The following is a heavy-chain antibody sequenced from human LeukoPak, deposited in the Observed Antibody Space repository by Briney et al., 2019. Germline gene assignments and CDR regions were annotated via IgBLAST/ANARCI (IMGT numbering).Heavy chain of an antibody. J-gene: IGHJ6*02. CDR2: IYIGGRT. Sequence: PGRSLRLSCAASGFTVSNNDMNWVRQAPGKGLEWVSGIYIGGRTISVDSVRGRFTISRDNSKNTLYLQMNSLRAEDTALYYCARGAGAYKHYAMDVWGQGTTVAVSS. V-gene: IGHV3-66*01. CDR1: GFTVSNND. D-gene: IGHD6-19*01. CDR3: ARGAGAYKHYAMDV.